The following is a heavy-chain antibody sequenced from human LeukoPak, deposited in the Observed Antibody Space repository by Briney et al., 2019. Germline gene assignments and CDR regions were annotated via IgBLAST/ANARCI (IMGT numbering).Heavy chain of an antibody. Sequence: ASVKVSCKASGYTFTSYGISWVRQAPGQGLEWMGWISAYNGNTNYAQKLQGRVTMTRDMSTSTVYMELSSLRSEDTAVYYCARGSAVIHYFDYWGQGTLVTVSS. CDR3: ARGSAVIHYFDY. CDR1: GYTFTSYG. CDR2: ISAYNGNT. D-gene: IGHD2-21*01. J-gene: IGHJ4*02. V-gene: IGHV1-18*01.